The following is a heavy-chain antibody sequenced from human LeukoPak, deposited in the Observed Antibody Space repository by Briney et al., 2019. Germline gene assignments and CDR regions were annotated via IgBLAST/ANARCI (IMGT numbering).Heavy chain of an antibody. CDR3: ARSIYDSSGYYPPILDY. CDR1: GGSISSSSYY. J-gene: IGHJ4*02. Sequence: SSETLSLTCTVSGGSISSSSYYWGWIRQPPGKGLEWIGSIYYSGSTYYNPSLKSRVTISVDTSKSQFSLKLSSVTAADTAVYYCARSIYDSSGYYPPILDYWGQGTLVTVSS. CDR2: IYYSGST. V-gene: IGHV4-39*07. D-gene: IGHD3-22*01.